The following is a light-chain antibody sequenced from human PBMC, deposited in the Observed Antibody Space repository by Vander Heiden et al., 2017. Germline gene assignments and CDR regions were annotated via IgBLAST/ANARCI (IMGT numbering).Light chain of an antibody. CDR3: QAWDSSSGV. V-gene: IGLV3-1*01. CDR2: KDS. CDR1: KLEDKY. Sequence: SYELTQPPSVSVSPGQTTSITCYGDKLEDKYACGHQQEPGQYPLMVIYKDSKRAAAVPERFSGSNSGNTATLTMRGAEDMDEDDYYCQAWDSSSGVFGTGTKVTVL. J-gene: IGLJ1*01.